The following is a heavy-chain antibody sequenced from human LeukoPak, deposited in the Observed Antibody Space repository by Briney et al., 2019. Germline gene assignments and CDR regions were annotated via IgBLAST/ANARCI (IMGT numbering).Heavy chain of an antibody. CDR2: IWYDGSNK. V-gene: IGHV3-33*01. CDR1: GFTFSSYG. CDR3: ARAPGIYYFDY. Sequence: GGSLSLSCGASGFTFSSYGMHWVRQAPGKGLEWVAVIWYDGSNKYYADSVKGRFTISRDNSKNTLYLQMNSLRAEDTAVYYCARAPGIYYFDYWGQGTLVTVSS. D-gene: IGHD3-3*01. J-gene: IGHJ4*02.